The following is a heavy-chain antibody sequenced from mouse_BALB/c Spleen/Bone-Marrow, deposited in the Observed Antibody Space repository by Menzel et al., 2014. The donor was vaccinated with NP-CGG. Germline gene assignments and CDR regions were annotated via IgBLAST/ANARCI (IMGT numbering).Heavy chain of an antibody. Sequence: VQLQQSGAELVKPGASVKLSCTASGFNIKDTYMHWVKQRPEQGLEWIGRIDPANGNTKYDPKFQGKATITADASSNTAYLQLSSLTSEDTAVYYCARYCYGYYFDYWGQGTTLTVSS. J-gene: IGHJ2*01. V-gene: IGHV14-3*02. CDR1: GFNIKDTY. CDR2: IDPANGNT. CDR3: ARYCYGYYFDY. D-gene: IGHD1-1*01.